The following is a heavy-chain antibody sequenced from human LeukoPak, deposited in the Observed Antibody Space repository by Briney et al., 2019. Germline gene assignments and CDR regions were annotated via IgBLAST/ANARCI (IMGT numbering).Heavy chain of an antibody. J-gene: IGHJ4*02. V-gene: IGHV3-7*03. Sequence: GGSLRLSCAASGFTFSSYWMSWVRQAPGKGLEWVANIKQDGSEKYYVDSVKGRFTISRDNAKNSLYLQMNSLRAEDTAVYYCARDPAAGITLFGYWGQGTLVTVSS. CDR1: GFTFSSYW. CDR3: ARDPAAGITLFGY. D-gene: IGHD3-10*01. CDR2: IKQDGSEK.